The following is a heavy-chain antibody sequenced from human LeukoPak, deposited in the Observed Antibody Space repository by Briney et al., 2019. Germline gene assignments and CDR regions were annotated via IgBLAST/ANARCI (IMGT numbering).Heavy chain of an antibody. V-gene: IGHV4-59*11. J-gene: IGHJ4*02. D-gene: IGHD3-10*01. CDR2: IYYSGSI. Sequence: PSETLSLTCIVSGDSITNHYWSLIRRPPGKGLEWIGYIYYSGSINYNPSLKSRVTISVDTSRNQFSMKLNSVTAADTGVYYCAGSGGLANQGAVFDYWGQGTLVTVSS. CDR1: GDSITNHY. CDR3: AGSGGLANQGAVFDY.